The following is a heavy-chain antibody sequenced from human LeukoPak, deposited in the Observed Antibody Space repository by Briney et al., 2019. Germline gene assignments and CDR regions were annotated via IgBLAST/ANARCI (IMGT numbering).Heavy chain of an antibody. CDR2: ISGSGGST. CDR3: AKDIYFFDY. V-gene: IGHV3-23*01. D-gene: IGHD2/OR15-2a*01. Sequence: GGSLRLSCAASGFTFSSYAMSCVRHAPGKGLEWVSAISGSGGSTYYADSVKGRFTIYRDNSKNTLYLQMNSLRAEDTAVYYCAKDIYFFDYWGQGTLVTVSS. J-gene: IGHJ4*02. CDR1: GFTFSSYA.